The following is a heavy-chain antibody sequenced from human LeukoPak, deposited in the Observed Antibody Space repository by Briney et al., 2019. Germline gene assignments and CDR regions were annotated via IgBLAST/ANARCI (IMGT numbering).Heavy chain of an antibody. CDR3: ARERGVYDSSGSPQPFYFDC. CDR2: IYSSGNT. D-gene: IGHD3-22*01. CDR1: GVSFSTYY. J-gene: IGHJ4*02. Sequence: SETLSLTCTVSGVSFSTYYWTWIRQPAGKGLEWIGRIYSSGNTNYNPSLESRVTMSIDTSKNQFSLKLTSVTAADTAVYYCARERGVYDSSGSPQPFYFDCWGQGALVTVSS. V-gene: IGHV4-4*07.